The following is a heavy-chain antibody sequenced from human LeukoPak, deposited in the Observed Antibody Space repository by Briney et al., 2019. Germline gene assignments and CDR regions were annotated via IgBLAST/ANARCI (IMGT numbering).Heavy chain of an antibody. CDR2: IIPILGIA. D-gene: IGHD6-19*01. V-gene: IGHV1-69*04. J-gene: IGHJ3*02. CDR1: GGTFSSYA. Sequence: SVKVSCKASGGTFSSYAISWVRQAPGQGLEWMGRIIPILGIANYAQKFQGRVTITADKSTSTAYMELSSLRSEDTAVYYCARVASIAVAYDAFDIWGQGTMATVSS. CDR3: ARVASIAVAYDAFDI.